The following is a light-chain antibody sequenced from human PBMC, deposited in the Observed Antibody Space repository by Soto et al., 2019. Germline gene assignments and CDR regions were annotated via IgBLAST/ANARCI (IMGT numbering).Light chain of an antibody. Sequence: AIQMTQSPSSPSASVGDRVTITCRASQGIRNDLGWYQQKPGKAPKLLNYAASSLQSGVPSRFSGSGSGTDFTLTISSLQPEDFATYYCLQDYNYPWTFGQGTKVEIK. J-gene: IGKJ1*01. CDR3: LQDYNYPWT. CDR2: AAS. CDR1: QGIRND. V-gene: IGKV1-6*01.